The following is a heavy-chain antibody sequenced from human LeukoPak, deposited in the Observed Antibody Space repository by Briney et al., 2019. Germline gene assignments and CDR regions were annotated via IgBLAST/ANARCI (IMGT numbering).Heavy chain of an antibody. V-gene: IGHV3-33*01. J-gene: IGHJ4*02. D-gene: IGHD3-9*01. CDR1: GFTFSSYG. Sequence: GGSLRLSCAASGFTFSSYGMHWVRQAPGKGLEWVAAIWYDGSNKYYADSVKGRFTISRDNSKNTLYLQMNSLRAEDTAVYYCARDSVLRYFDWLPDYWGQGTLVTVSS. CDR2: IWYDGSNK. CDR3: ARDSVLRYFDWLPDY.